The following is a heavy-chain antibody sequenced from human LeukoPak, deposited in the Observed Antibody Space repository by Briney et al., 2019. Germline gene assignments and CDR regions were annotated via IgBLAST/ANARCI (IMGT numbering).Heavy chain of an antibody. J-gene: IGHJ6*04. V-gene: IGHV3-53*01. CDR3: AKGHSSTWYGTDV. CDR1: GFTVSSNY. CDR2: IYSGGST. D-gene: IGHD6-13*01. Sequence: GGSLRLSCAASGFTVSSNYMSWVRQAPGKGLEWVSVIYSGGSTYYADSVKGRFTISRDNSKNTLYLQMNSLRAEDTAVYYCAKGHSSTWYGTDVWGEGTTVTVSS.